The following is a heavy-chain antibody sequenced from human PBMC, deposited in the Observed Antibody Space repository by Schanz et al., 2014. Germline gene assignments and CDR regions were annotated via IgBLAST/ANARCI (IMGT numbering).Heavy chain of an antibody. CDR3: WEKDPGNNPFDY. J-gene: IGHJ4*02. D-gene: IGHD1-26*01. CDR1: GFTFSSYA. V-gene: IGHV3-23*01. Sequence: EVQLLESGGGLVQPGGSLRLSCAASGFTFSSYAMSWVRQAPGKGLEWVSGITGASDHIDYAESVKGRFTISRDNSKNTLHLQKESRRADDKAVYFCWEKDPGNNPFDYWGQGTLVTVSS. CDR2: ITGASDHI.